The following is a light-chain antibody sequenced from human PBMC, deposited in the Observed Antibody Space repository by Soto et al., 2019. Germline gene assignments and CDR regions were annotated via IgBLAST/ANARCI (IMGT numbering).Light chain of an antibody. CDR3: QQYDNLPIT. V-gene: IGKV1-33*01. J-gene: IGKJ5*01. CDR1: QDISNY. CDR2: DAS. Sequence: DIQMTQSPSSLSASVGDRGTITCQASQDISNYLNWYQQKPGKAPKLLIYDASNLETGVTSRFSGSGSGSVFTCTISTLQPDDIATYYCQQYDNLPITCGQGTRLEIK.